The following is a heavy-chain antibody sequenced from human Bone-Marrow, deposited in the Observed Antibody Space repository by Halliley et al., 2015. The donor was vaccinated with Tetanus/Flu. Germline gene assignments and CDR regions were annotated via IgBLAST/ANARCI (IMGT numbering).Heavy chain of an antibody. D-gene: IGHD1-26*01. CDR2: IYYPGVT. J-gene: IGHJ4*02. V-gene: IGHV4-59*01. CDR1: GGSFSSYY. CDR3: ARDRSGSSDY. Sequence: LRLSCTVSGGSFSSYYWSWIRQPPGKGLEWIGYIYYPGVTNYNPSLKSRVTLSIDTSKNQFSLKLSSVTAADTAVYYCARDRSGSSDYWGQGTLVTVSS.